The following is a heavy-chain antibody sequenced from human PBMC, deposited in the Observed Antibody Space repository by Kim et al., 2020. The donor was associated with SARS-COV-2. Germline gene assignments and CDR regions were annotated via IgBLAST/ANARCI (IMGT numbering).Heavy chain of an antibody. Sequence: SETLSLTCTVSGGSISSSSYYWGWIRQPPGKGLEWIGSIYYSGSTYYNPSLKSRVTISVDTSKNQFSLKLSSVTAADTAVYYCATPLLWFGERMNAFDIWGQGTMVTVSS. CDR1: GGSISSSSYY. D-gene: IGHD3-10*01. CDR2: IYYSGST. V-gene: IGHV4-39*01. J-gene: IGHJ3*02. CDR3: ATPLLWFGERMNAFDI.